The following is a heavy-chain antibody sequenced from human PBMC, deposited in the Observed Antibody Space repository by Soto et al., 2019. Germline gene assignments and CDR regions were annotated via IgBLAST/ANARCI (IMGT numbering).Heavy chain of an antibody. CDR3: AHSLYDYVWGTNWFDP. J-gene: IGHJ5*02. Sequence: ASGPTLVNPTQTLTLTCTFSGFSLSTSGVGVGWIRQPPGKALEWLALIYWDDDKRYSPSLKSRLTITKDTSKNQVVLTMTNMDPVDSATYYCAHSLYDYVWGTNWFDPWGQGTLVTVSS. V-gene: IGHV2-5*02. CDR2: IYWDDDK. CDR1: GFSLSTSGVG. D-gene: IGHD3-16*01.